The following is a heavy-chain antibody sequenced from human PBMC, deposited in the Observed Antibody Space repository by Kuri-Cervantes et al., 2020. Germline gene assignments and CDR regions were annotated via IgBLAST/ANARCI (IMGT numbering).Heavy chain of an antibody. V-gene: IGHV1-69*13. CDR1: GYTFTGYY. CDR2: IIPIFGTA. D-gene: IGHD2-15*01. Sequence: SVKVSCKASGYTFTGYYMHWVRQAPGQGLEWMGGIIPIFGTANYAQKFQGRVTITADESTSTAYMELSSLRSDDTAVYYCARDPCSSGSCYNWFDPWGQGTLVTVSS. J-gene: IGHJ5*02. CDR3: ARDPCSSGSCYNWFDP.